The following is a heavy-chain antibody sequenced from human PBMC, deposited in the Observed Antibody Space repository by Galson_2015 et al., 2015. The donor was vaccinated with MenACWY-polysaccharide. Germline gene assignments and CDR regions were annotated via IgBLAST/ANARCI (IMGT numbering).Heavy chain of an antibody. D-gene: IGHD6-13*01. CDR1: GFVFDAHA. V-gene: IGHV3-9*01. Sequence: SLRLSCAASGFVFDAHAMHWVRQAPGRGLEWVSGVSRKSNDIGYADSVRGRFSTTRDNAKNSLYLQLNSLRVEDTALYYCARAGIGTVGRRAFDIWGKGTMVTVSS. J-gene: IGHJ3*02. CDR2: VSRKSNDI. CDR3: ARAGIGTVGRRAFDI.